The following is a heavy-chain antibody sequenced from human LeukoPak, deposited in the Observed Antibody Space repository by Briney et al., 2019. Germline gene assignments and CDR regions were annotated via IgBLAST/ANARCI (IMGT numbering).Heavy chain of an antibody. CDR2: IIPIFGTA. J-gene: IGHJ5*02. CDR1: GGTFSSYA. CDR3: ARDHYYDSSGYVFDP. D-gene: IGHD3-22*01. Sequence: EASVKVSCKASGGTFSSYAISWVRQAPGQGLEWMGGIIPIFGTANYAQKFQGRVTITADKSTSTAYMELSSLRSEDTAVYYCARDHYYDSSGYVFDPWGQGTLVTVSS. V-gene: IGHV1-69*06.